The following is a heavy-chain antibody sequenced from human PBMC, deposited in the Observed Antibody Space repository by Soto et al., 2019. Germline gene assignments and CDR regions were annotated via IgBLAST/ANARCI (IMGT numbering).Heavy chain of an antibody. CDR1: GGSFSGYY. D-gene: IGHD2-2*02. J-gene: IGHJ5*02. CDR3: ARGARYCTGTSCYRWLDP. CDR2: INHSGGT. V-gene: IGHV4-34*01. Sequence: SETLSLTCTVYGGSFSGYYWSWIRQPPGKGLEWIGEINHSGGTNYNPSLKSRVTISVDTSKNQFSLKLSSVTAADTAVYYCARGARYCTGTSCYRWLDPWGQGTLVTVSS.